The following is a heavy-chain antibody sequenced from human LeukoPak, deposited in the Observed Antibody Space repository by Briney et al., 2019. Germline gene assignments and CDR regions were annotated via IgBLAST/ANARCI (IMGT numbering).Heavy chain of an antibody. D-gene: IGHD3-10*01. CDR1: GGTFSSYA. V-gene: IGHV1-69*05. Sequence: ASVKVSCKASGGTFSSYAISWVRQAPGQGLEWMGRIIPIFGTANYAQKFQGRVTITTDESTSTAYMELSSLRSEDAAVYYCAIWFGELLPTDYMDVWGKGTTVTVSS. CDR2: IIPIFGTA. J-gene: IGHJ6*03. CDR3: AIWFGELLPTDYMDV.